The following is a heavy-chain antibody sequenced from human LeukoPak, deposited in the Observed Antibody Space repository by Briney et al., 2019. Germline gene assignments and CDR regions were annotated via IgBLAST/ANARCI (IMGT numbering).Heavy chain of an antibody. V-gene: IGHV3-7*02. CDR1: GFTFSSYW. Sequence: GGSLRLSCAASGFTFSSYWMTWVRQAPGKGLEWVANIKQDGSQVYYVDSVKGRFTISRDNAKNSLYLQMNSLRAEDTAVYYCARVGWFGESVDYWGQGTLVTVSS. CDR2: IKQDGSQV. J-gene: IGHJ4*02. CDR3: ARVGWFGESVDY. D-gene: IGHD3-10*01.